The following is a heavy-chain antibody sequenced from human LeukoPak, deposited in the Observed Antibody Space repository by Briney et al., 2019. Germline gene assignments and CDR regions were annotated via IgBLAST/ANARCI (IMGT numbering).Heavy chain of an antibody. V-gene: IGHV3-23*01. Sequence: GGSLRLSCAASGFTFSSYGMSWVRQAPGKGLEWVSAISGSGGSTYYADSVKGRFIISRDNSKNTLYLQMNSLRAEDTAVYYCAKGGLVHRFDPWGQGTLVTVSS. CDR1: GFTFSSYG. J-gene: IGHJ5*02. CDR3: AKGGLVHRFDP. CDR2: ISGSGGST.